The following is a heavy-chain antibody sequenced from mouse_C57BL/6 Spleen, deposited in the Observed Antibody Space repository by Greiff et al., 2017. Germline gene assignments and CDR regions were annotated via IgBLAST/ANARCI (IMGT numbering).Heavy chain of an antibody. D-gene: IGHD2-4*01. CDR1: GYTFTSYW. CDR2: IHPSDSDT. V-gene: IGHV1-74*01. Sequence: VQLQQPGAELVKPGASVKVSCKASGYTFTSYWMHWVKQRPGQGLEWIGRIHPSDSDTNYNQKFKGKATLTVDKSSSTAYMQLSSLTSEDSAVYYCAIPTYDYDKTWFAYWGQGTLVTVSA. J-gene: IGHJ3*01. CDR3: AIPTYDYDKTWFAY.